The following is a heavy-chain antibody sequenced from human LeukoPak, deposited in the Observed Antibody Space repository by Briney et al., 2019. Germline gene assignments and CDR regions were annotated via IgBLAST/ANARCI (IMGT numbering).Heavy chain of an antibody. CDR1: GFTFSSYG. Sequence: GGSLRLSCAASGFTFSSYGMHWVRQAPGKGLEWVAVIWYDGSNKYYADSVKGRFTISRDNSKNTLYLQMNSLRAEDTAVYYCARGGTYYYDSSGYYHFDYWGQETLVTVAT. J-gene: IGHJ4*02. CDR2: IWYDGSNK. D-gene: IGHD3-22*01. CDR3: ARGGTYYYDSSGYYHFDY. V-gene: IGHV3-33*01.